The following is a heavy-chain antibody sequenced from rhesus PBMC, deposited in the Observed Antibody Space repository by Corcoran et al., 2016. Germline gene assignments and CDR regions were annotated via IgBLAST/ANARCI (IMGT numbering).Heavy chain of an antibody. CDR3: ARIYDSGYFDY. V-gene: IGHV4-73*01. Sequence: QVQLQQWGEGLVKPSETLSLTCAVYGGSISGYYYWSWIRQPPGKGLEWIGYISGSSGSTYYNPSLNSRVTISTDTSKNQFSLKLSSVTAADTAVYYCARIYDSGYFDYWGQGVLVTVSS. J-gene: IGHJ4*01. CDR1: GGSISGYY. CDR2: ISGSSGST. D-gene: IGHD3-28*01.